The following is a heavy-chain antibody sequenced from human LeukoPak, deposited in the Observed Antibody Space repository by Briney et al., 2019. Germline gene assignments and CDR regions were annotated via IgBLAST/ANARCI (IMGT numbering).Heavy chain of an antibody. CDR3: AKDEEYSTSWSRGYFDY. CDR2: INSDGSST. CDR1: GFTFSSYW. Sequence: GGSLRLSCAASGFTFSSYWMHWVRQAPGKGLVWVSRINSDGSSTSYADSVKGRFTISRDNSQNTLYLQMNSLRAEDTAVYYCAKDEEYSTSWSRGYFDYWGQGTLVTVSS. J-gene: IGHJ4*02. D-gene: IGHD6-13*01. V-gene: IGHV3-74*01.